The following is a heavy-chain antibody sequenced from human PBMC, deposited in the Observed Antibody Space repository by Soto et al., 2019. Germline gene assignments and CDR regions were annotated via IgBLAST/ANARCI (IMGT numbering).Heavy chain of an antibody. Sequence: QMQLQESGPGLVKPSETLSLTCTVSGDSISSFYWSWIRQPPGKGLEWIGYIYYSGTTNYNPSLESRVTIAVVTSKNLFSLKLSSVTAADTAVYFCARAGTNSRYFDLWGRGTLVTVSS. CDR3: ARAGTNSRYFDL. CDR1: GDSISSFY. J-gene: IGHJ2*01. CDR2: IYYSGTT. V-gene: IGHV4-59*01. D-gene: IGHD7-27*01.